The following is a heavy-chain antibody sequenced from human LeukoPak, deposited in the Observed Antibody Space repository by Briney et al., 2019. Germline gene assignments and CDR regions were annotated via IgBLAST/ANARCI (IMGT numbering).Heavy chain of an antibody. D-gene: IGHD6-13*01. CDR1: GLTVSSNH. CDR2: IYTGGIT. CDR3: ARDRAPAGGGLDY. V-gene: IGHV3-53*01. J-gene: IGHJ4*02. Sequence: GGSLRLSCAASGLTVSSNHMAWVRQAPGKGLEWVSVIYTGGITYYADSVQGRFTISRDSSKNTVYLQMNSLRVEDTALYYCARDRAPAGGGLDYWGQGTPVTVSP.